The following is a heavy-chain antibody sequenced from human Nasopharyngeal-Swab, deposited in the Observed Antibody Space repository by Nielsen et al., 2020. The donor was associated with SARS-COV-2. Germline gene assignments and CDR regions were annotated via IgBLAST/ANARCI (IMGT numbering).Heavy chain of an antibody. V-gene: IGHV3-33*01. Sequence: LSLTCAASGFTFSSYGMHWVRQAPGKGLEWVAVIWYDGSNKYYADSVKGRFTISRDNSKNTLYLQMNSLRAEDTAVYYCARVRFDWPYVADAFDIWGQGTMVTVPS. J-gene: IGHJ3*02. CDR2: IWYDGSNK. CDR1: GFTFSSYG. CDR3: ARVRFDWPYVADAFDI. D-gene: IGHD3-9*01.